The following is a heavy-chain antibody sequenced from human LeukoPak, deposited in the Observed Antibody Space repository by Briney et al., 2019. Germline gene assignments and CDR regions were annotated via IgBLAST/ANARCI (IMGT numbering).Heavy chain of an antibody. CDR2: ISGSGGST. Sequence: PGGSLRLSCAASGFPFNSYAMSWVRQAPGKGLEWVSGISGSGGSTNYADSVKGRFTISRDNSKNTLYLQMNSLRAEDTAVYYCAKDSRYSGNYKAFDIWGQGTMVTVSS. J-gene: IGHJ3*02. D-gene: IGHD1-26*01. CDR1: GFPFNSYA. CDR3: AKDSRYSGNYKAFDI. V-gene: IGHV3-23*01.